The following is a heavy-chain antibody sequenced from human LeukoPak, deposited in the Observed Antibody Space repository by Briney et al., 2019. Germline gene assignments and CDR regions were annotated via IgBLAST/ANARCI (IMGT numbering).Heavy chain of an antibody. CDR1: GFTFSTFG. V-gene: IGHV3-23*01. J-gene: IGHJ4*02. CDR3: AKTVGSSDWYYFDY. D-gene: IGHD6-19*01. CDR2: VTGSGSGT. Sequence: GGSLRLSCAASGFTFSTFGMSWVRQAPGKGLECVSAVTGSGSGTNYADSVKGRFTISRDNSMNTLHLQMNSLRAEDTAVYYCAKTVGSSDWYYFDYWGQGILVTVSS.